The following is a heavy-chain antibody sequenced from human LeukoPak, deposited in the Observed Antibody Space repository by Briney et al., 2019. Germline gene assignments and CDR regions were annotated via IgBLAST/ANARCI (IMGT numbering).Heavy chain of an antibody. Sequence: SETLSLTCTVSGGSITSSTYYWGWIRQPPGKGLEWFGSVSYSGSTYSNPSLKSRVTTSVDTSKNQFSLKLSSVTAADTAVYYCARQTMVRGVNTFDYWGQGTLVTVSS. V-gene: IGHV4-39*01. D-gene: IGHD3-10*01. CDR2: VSYSGST. CDR1: GGSITSSTYY. CDR3: ARQTMVRGVNTFDY. J-gene: IGHJ4*02.